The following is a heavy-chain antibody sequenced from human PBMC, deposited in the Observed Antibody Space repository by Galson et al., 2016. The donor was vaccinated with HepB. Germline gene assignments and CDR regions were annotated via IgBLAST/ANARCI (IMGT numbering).Heavy chain of an antibody. D-gene: IGHD1-14*01. V-gene: IGHV4-59*01. CDR3: ARGVTGTPYFDF. CDR2: IYKTGST. Sequence: SETLSLTCNVSGGSISSYFWSWIRQTPGKELEWIGYIYKTGSTNYSPSLKSRVTISVDTSRNQFSLQVRSVTAADTAVYYCARGVTGTPYFDFWGQGALVTVSS. CDR1: GGSISSYF. J-gene: IGHJ4*02.